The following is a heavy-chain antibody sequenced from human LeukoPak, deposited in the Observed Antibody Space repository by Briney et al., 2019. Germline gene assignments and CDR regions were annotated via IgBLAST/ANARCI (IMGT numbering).Heavy chain of an antibody. V-gene: IGHV4-34*01. CDR3: ASSMNRGDFDY. CDR2: INHSGST. CDR1: GGSFSGYY. Sequence: PSETLSLTCAVYGGSFSGYYWSWIRQPPGKGLEWIGEINHSGSTNYNPSLKSRVTISVDTSKNQFSLKLSSVTAADTAVYYCASSMNRGDFDYWGQGTLVTVSS. D-gene: IGHD3-10*01. J-gene: IGHJ4*02.